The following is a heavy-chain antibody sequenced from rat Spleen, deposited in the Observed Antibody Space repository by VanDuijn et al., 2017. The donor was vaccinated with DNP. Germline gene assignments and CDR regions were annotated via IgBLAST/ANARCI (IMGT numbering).Heavy chain of an antibody. CDR2: ITGSGSTT. D-gene: IGHD1-1*01. Sequence: EVQLVESGGDLVQPGRSLKLSCVGSGFTFNNHWMTWIRQVPGKGLEWVASITGSGSTTYYPDSVKGRFTISRDNAKSTLYLQMDSLRSEDTATYYCTTDRDYSPFDYWGQGVMVTVSS. V-gene: IGHV5-31*01. J-gene: IGHJ2*01. CDR3: TTDRDYSPFDY. CDR1: GFTFNNHW.